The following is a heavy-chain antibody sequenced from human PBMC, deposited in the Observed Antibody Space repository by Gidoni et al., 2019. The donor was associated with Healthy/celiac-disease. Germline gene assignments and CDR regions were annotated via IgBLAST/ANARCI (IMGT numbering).Heavy chain of an antibody. D-gene: IGHD2-15*01. CDR3: ARGGYCSGGSCYSGDY. V-gene: IGHV5-51*01. J-gene: IGHJ4*02. CDR2: LYPGDSYN. CDR1: GYSFTSYW. Sequence: EVQLVQSGAEVKTPGASLMISCKGSGYSFTSYWIGWVRQMPGKGLEWMGILYPGDSYNRYSPSFQGQVTHSADKSISTAYLQGRSLKASDTAMYYCARGGYCSGGSCYSGDYWGQGTLVTVSS.